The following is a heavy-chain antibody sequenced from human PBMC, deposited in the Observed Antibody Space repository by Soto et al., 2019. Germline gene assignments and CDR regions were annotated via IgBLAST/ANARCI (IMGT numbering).Heavy chain of an antibody. CDR1: GFTVSSNY. J-gene: IGHJ6*03. Sequence: GGSLRLSCAASGFTVSSNYMIWVRQAPGKGLEWVSVIYSGGSTYYADSVKGRFTISRDNSKNTLYLQMNSLRAEDTAVYYCAGIGSSSWNYYYYYMDVWGKGTTVTVSS. V-gene: IGHV3-66*01. D-gene: IGHD6-13*01. CDR3: AGIGSSSWNYYYYYMDV. CDR2: IYSGGST.